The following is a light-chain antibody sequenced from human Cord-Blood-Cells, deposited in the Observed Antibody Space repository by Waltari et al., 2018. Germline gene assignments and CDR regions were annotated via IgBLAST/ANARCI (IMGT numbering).Light chain of an antibody. V-gene: IGLV2-23*01. Sequence: QSALTQPASVSGSPGQSITISCTGTSSDVGSYNLFSWYQQHPGKAPKHMIYEGSKRPAGVSNRFSGSKSGNTASLTISGLQAEDEADYYCCSYAGSSTYVFGTGTKVTVL. CDR1: SSDVGSYNL. CDR2: EGS. CDR3: CSYAGSSTYV. J-gene: IGLJ1*01.